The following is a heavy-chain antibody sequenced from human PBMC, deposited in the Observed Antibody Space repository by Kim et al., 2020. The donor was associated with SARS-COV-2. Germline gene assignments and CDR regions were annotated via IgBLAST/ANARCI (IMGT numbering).Heavy chain of an antibody. CDR1: GFTFDDYA. Sequence: GGSLRLSCAASGFTFDDYAMHWVRQAPGKGLEWVSGISWNSGSIGYADSVKGRFTISRDNAKNSLYLQMNSLRAEDTALYYCAKSSSQDYYDTTWVYWGQGTLVTVSS. V-gene: IGHV3-9*01. CDR2: ISWNSGSI. CDR3: AKSSSQDYYDTTWVY. J-gene: IGHJ4*02. D-gene: IGHD3-22*01.